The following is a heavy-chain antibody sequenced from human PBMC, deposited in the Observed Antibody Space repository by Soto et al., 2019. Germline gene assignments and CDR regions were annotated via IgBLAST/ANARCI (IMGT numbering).Heavy chain of an antibody. J-gene: IGHJ5*02. V-gene: IGHV5-10-1*01. D-gene: IGHD2-2*01. CDR3: ARLYCSSDTCDSWFDP. CDR2: IDPRDSYT. CDR1: GYTFTTFW. Sequence: PVESLKISCTGFGYTFTTFWISWVRQMPWKGLEWMGRIDPRDSYTTYSPSFQGHVTISVDKSINTAYLQWGNLKASDTAMYYCARLYCSSDTCDSWFDPWGQGTLVTVSS.